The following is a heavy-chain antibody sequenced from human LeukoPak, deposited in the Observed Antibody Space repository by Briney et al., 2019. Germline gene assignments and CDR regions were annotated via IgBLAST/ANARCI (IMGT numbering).Heavy chain of an antibody. CDR1: GGSISSGSYY. V-gene: IGHV3-23*01. J-gene: IGHJ4*02. CDR3: AKSGLNRFDY. D-gene: IGHD3-3*01. CDR2: INGIGGST. Sequence: PSETLSLTCTVSGGSISSGSYYWSWVRQAPGKGLEWVSAINGIGGSTYYADSVKGRFTISRDNSKNTLYLQMNTLRADDTAVYYCAKSGLNRFDYWGQGTLVTVSS.